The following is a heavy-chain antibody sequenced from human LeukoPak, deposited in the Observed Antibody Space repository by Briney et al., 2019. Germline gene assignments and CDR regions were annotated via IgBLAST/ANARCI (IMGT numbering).Heavy chain of an antibody. CDR1: GFTFSSYG. V-gene: IGHV3-33*01. J-gene: IGHJ4*02. D-gene: IGHD3-9*01. Sequence: GGSLRLSCAASGFTFSSYGMHWVRQAPGKGLEWVAVIWYDGSNKYYADSVKGRFTISRDNSKNTLYLQMNSLRAEDTAVYYCARGQGYYDILTGYYSAGGYFDYWAQGTLVTVSS. CDR2: IWYDGSNK. CDR3: ARGQGYYDILTGYYSAGGYFDY.